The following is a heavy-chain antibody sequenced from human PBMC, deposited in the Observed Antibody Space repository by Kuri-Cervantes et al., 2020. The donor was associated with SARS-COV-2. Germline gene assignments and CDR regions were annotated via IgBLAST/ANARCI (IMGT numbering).Heavy chain of an antibody. CDR3: ARGLYDYVWGSYRYGWFDP. CDR1: GGSFSGYY. V-gene: IGHV4-34*01. J-gene: IGHJ5*02. D-gene: IGHD3-16*02. Sequence: SETLSLTCAVYGGSFSGYYWSWIRQPPGKGLEWIGEINHSGSTNYNPSLKSRVTISVDTSKNQFSLKLSSVTAADTAVYYCARGLYDYVWGSYRYGWFDPWGQGTLVTVSS. CDR2: INHSGST.